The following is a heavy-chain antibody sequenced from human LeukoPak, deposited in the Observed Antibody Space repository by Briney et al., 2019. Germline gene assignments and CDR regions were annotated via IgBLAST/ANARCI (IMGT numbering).Heavy chain of an antibody. D-gene: IGHD2-21*02. CDR1: GFTFSSYG. CDR3: AKTPYEWVVTATYFDY. CDR2: ISYDGSNK. V-gene: IGHV3-30*18. J-gene: IGHJ4*02. Sequence: GRSLRLSCAASGFTFSSYGMHWVRQAPGKGLEWVAVISYDGSNKYYADSVKGRFTISRDNSKNTLYLQMNGLRAEDTAVYYCAKTPYEWVVTATYFDYWGQGTLVTVSS.